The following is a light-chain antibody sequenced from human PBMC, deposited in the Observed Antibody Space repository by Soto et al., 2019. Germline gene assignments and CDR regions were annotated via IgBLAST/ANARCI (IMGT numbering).Light chain of an antibody. J-gene: IGLJ2*01. CDR1: SSDVGAYNY. Sequence: QSVLTQPPSASGSPGQSVTISCTGTSSDVGAYNYVSWYQHHPGKVPKLIIDEVTQRPSGVPDRFSCSKSGNTASLTVSGLQADDEADYYCSSLADGHVIFGGGTKLTVL. V-gene: IGLV2-8*01. CDR2: EVT. CDR3: SSLADGHVI.